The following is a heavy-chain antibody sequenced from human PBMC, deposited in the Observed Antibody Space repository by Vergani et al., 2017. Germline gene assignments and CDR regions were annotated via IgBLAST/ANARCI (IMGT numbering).Heavy chain of an antibody. CDR1: GGSISSYY. V-gene: IGHV4-59*01. D-gene: IGHD1-26*01. J-gene: IGHJ4*02. CDR2: IYYSGST. Sequence: QVQLQESGPGLVKPSETLSLTCTVSGGSISSYYWSWIRQPPGKGLEWIGYIYYSGSTNYNPSLKSRVTISVDTSKNQFSLKLSSVTAADTAVYYCARYYSRELPGYYFDYGGQGTLVTVSS. CDR3: ARYYSRELPGYYFDY.